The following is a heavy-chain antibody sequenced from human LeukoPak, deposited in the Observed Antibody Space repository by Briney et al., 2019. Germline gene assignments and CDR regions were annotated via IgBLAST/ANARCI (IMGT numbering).Heavy chain of an antibody. CDR1: GFTVSSNY. CDR2: IYRGGST. V-gene: IGHV3-66*02. CDR3: ATGEPYYYYGMDV. Sequence: GGSLRLSCAASGFTVSSNYMSWVRQAPGKGLEWVSVIYRGGSTYYADSVKGRFTISRDNSKNTLYLQMNSLRAEDTAVYYCATGEPYYYYGMDVWGQGTTVTVSS. J-gene: IGHJ6*02.